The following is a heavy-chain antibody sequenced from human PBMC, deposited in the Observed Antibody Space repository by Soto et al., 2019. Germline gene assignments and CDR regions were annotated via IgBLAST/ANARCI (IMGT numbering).Heavy chain of an antibody. J-gene: IGHJ3*02. V-gene: IGHV3-30-3*01. Sequence: QVQLVESGGGVVQSGRSLGLSCAASGFTFSSYVMHWVRQAPGKGLEWVAAISYDGSNKYYADSVQGRFTISRDNFKNTLYLEMNSLRAEDTAVYYCARVMITFGGVIDPFAFDIWGQGTMVTVSS. CDR3: ARVMITFGGVIDPFAFDI. CDR1: GFTFSSYV. CDR2: ISYDGSNK. D-gene: IGHD3-16*02.